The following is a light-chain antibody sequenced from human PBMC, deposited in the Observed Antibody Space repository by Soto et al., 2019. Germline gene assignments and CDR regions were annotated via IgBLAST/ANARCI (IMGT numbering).Light chain of an antibody. J-gene: IGLJ2*01. Sequence: QLVLTQPRSVSGSPGQSVTISCTGTSSDIGAYNFVSWYQQHPGKAPKLMIYDVTARPSGVPDRFSGSKSGTTASLTISGLQGDDEADYYCSSYAGAHTFFGGGTKLTVL. CDR3: SSYAGAHTF. CDR2: DVT. V-gene: IGLV2-11*01. CDR1: SSDIGAYNF.